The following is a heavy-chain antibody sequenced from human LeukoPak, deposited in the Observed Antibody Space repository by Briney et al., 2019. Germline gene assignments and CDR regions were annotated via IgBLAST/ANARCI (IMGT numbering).Heavy chain of an antibody. Sequence: ASVKVSCKPSGYTFSSYGISWVRQAPGQGLEWMGWIRVYNGDTNYAQKFKGRVTMTTDTSTNTAYMEQRSLGSDDTAVYYCARGGSRVTTINILDYWGQGALVTVSS. D-gene: IGHD5-24*01. CDR3: ARGGSRVTTINILDY. V-gene: IGHV1-18*01. CDR1: GYTFSSYG. CDR2: IRVYNGDT. J-gene: IGHJ4*02.